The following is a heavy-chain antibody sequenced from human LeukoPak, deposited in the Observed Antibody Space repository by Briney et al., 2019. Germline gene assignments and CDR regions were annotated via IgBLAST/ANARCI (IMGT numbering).Heavy chain of an antibody. CDR3: AKLVGP. CDR1: GFTFSSYW. D-gene: IGHD1-26*01. J-gene: IGHJ5*02. Sequence: GGSLRLSCAASGFTFSSYWMSWVRQAPGKGPEWVANINKDGSEKYYVDFLKGRFTISRDNSKNTLYLQMNSLRAEDTAVYYCAKLVGPWGQGTLVTVSS. CDR2: INKDGSEK. V-gene: IGHV3-7*03.